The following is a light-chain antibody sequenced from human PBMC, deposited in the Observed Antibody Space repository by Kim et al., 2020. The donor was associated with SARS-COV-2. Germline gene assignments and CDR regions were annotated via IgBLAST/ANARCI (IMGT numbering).Light chain of an antibody. CDR3: QTWGPGIRV. J-gene: IGLJ3*02. V-gene: IGLV4-69*01. CDR1: NEHYNYA. CDR2: VNSDGSH. Sequence: QLVLTQSPSASASLGASVKLTCTLSNEHYNYAIAWHQQQPGKGPRYLMKVNSDGSHSKGDGIPDRFSGSSSGAERYLTISSLQSDDEADYYCQTWGPGIRVFGGGTKVTVL.